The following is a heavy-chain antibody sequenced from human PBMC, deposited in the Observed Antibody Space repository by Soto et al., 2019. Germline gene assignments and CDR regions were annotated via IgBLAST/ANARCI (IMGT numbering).Heavy chain of an antibody. Sequence: SETLSLTFTVSGGSVSSGDYYLSWIRQPPVKGLELIFQIYYSGSPYYNPSLRSRLTISVDTSKNQFSLKLSSVNAADTAVYFCARHASSSWSDYYYGMDVWRQGTTVTVSS. D-gene: IGHD6-13*01. CDR1: GGSVSSGDYY. V-gene: IGHV4-30-4*01. J-gene: IGHJ6*02. CDR2: IYYSGSP. CDR3: ARHASSSWSDYYYGMDV.